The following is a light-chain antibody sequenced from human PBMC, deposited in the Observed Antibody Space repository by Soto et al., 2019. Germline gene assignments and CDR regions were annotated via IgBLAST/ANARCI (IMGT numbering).Light chain of an antibody. Sequence: DIMMAQSPDSLAVSLGERATINCKSSQSVLYSSNRKSYLAWYQQKPGQAPKLLIHSASTRESGVPDRFSGNGSGTDFTLTISSLQAEDVAVYYCQQYYSSPRTFGQGTKVEIK. J-gene: IGKJ1*01. CDR1: QSVLYSSNRKSY. CDR2: SAS. V-gene: IGKV4-1*01. CDR3: QQYYSSPRT.